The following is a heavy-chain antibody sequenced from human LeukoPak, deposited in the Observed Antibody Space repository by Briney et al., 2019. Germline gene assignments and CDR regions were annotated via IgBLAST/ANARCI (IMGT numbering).Heavy chain of an antibody. CDR2: IKQDGSEK. CDR3: AREPFGGVIVKGGYFDY. D-gene: IGHD3-16*02. CDR1: GFTFSTYW. V-gene: IGHV3-7*01. J-gene: IGHJ4*02. Sequence: GGSLRLSCAASGFTFSTYWMSWVRQAPGKGLEWVANIKQDGSEKSYVDSVKGRFTISRDNAKNSLYLQMNSLRAEDTAVYYCAREPFGGVIVKGGYFDYWGQGTLVTVSS.